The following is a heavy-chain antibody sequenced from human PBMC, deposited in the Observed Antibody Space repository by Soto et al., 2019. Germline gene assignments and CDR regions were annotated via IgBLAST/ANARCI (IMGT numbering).Heavy chain of an antibody. D-gene: IGHD6-19*01. J-gene: IGHJ4*02. CDR1: GFTFSSYA. V-gene: IGHV3-23*01. CDR2: ISGSGGSR. CDR3: SRRSSGWYFDY. Sequence: GESLKISCAASGFTFSSYAMSWVRQAPGKGLEWVSVISGSGGSRYYADSVKGRFTISRDNSKNTLYLQMNSLRAEDTAVYYCSRRSSGWYFDYWGQGTLVTVPS.